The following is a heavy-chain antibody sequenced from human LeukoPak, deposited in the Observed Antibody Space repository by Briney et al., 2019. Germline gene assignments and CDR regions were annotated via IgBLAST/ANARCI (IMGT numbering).Heavy chain of an antibody. CDR3: ARVTGGGGVVD. J-gene: IGHJ4*02. D-gene: IGHD1-26*01. V-gene: IGHV4-59*01. Sequence: SETLSLTCTVSGGSISSYYWSWIWQPPGKGLEWIGYIYYSGSTNYNPSLKSRVTISVDTSKNQFSLKLSSVTAADTAVYYCARVTGGGGVVDWGQGTLVTVSS. CDR2: IYYSGST. CDR1: GGSISSYY.